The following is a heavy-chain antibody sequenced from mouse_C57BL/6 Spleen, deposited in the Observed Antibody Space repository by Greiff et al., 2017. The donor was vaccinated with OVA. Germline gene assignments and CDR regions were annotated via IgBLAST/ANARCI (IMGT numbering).Heavy chain of an antibody. CDR3: ARDSNYELDY. Sequence: VQLQQSGPELVKPGASVKISCKASGYTFTDYYMNWVKQSHGKSLEWIGDINPNNGGTSYNQKFKGKATLTVDKSSSTAYMELRSLTSEDSAVYYCARDSNYELDYWGQGTTRTVSS. CDR1: GYTFTDYY. CDR2: INPNNGGT. V-gene: IGHV1-26*01. J-gene: IGHJ2*01. D-gene: IGHD2-5*01.